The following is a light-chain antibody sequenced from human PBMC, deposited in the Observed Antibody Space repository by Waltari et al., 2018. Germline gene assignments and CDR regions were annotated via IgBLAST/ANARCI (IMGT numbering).Light chain of an antibody. Sequence: DIVLTQPPGTQSLSPGERATPSCRARQSVSSVYVVWYQHKPGQAPRRHIYGACSMATGSSDRFSGSGSGTDFTLTISRLEPEDCAVYYWQQYGSSPPYSFGQGTKLEIK. V-gene: IGKV3-20*01. CDR2: GAC. CDR1: QSVSSVY. J-gene: IGKJ2*03. CDR3: QQYGSSPPYS.